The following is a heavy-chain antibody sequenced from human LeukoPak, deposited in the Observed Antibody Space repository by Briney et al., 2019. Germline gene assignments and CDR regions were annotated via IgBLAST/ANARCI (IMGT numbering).Heavy chain of an antibody. D-gene: IGHD5-12*01. Sequence: VASVKVSCKASGGTFSSYAISWVRQAPGQGLEWMGGIIPILGTANYAQKFQGRVTITADESTSTAYMELSSLRSEDTAVYYCARDSSYDDHFDYWGQGTLVTVSS. J-gene: IGHJ4*02. CDR3: ARDSSYDDHFDY. V-gene: IGHV1-69*13. CDR1: GGTFSSYA. CDR2: IIPILGTA.